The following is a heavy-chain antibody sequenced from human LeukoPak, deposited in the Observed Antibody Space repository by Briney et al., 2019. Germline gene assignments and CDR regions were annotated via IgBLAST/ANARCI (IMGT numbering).Heavy chain of an antibody. CDR1: GFTVSSNY. D-gene: IGHD2-2*02. CDR2: IYYSGST. J-gene: IGHJ4*02. CDR3: ARVVIVVVPAAIYFDY. Sequence: GSLRLSCAASGFTVSSNYMSWVRQPPGKGLEWIGSIYYSGSTYYNPSLKSRVTISVDTSKNQFSLKLSSVTAADTAVYYCARVVIVVVPAAIYFDYWGQGTLVTVSS. V-gene: IGHV4-39*07.